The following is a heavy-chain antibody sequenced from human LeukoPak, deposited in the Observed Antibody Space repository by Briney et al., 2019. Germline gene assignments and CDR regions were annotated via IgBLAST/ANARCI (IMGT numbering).Heavy chain of an antibody. V-gene: IGHV1-69*06. Sequence: GASVKVSCKASGGTFSSYAISWVRQAPGQGLEWMGGIIPIFGTANYAQKFQGRVTITADKSTSTAYMELSSLRPEDTAVYYCASSPMVESSGWYAGYYYYGRDVWGKGTTVTVPS. CDR2: IIPIFGTA. CDR3: ASSPMVESSGWYAGYYYYGRDV. D-gene: IGHD6-19*01. J-gene: IGHJ6*04. CDR1: GGTFSSYA.